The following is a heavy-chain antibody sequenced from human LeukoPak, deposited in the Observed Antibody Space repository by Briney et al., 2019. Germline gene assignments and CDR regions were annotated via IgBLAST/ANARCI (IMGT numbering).Heavy chain of an antibody. J-gene: IGHJ6*03. V-gene: IGHV1-2*02. D-gene: IGHD2-2*01. CDR2: INPNSGGT. Sequence: GASVKVSCKASGYTFSAYEINWVRQAPGQGLEWMGWINPNSGGTNYAQKFQGRVTMTRDTSISTAYMELSRLRSDDTAVYYCARGCQYQLLIFLYYYMDVWGKGTTVTISS. CDR1: GYTFSAYE. CDR3: ARGCQYQLLIFLYYYMDV.